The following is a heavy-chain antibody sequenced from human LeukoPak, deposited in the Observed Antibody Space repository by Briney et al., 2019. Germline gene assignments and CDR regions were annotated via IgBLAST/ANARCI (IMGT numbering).Heavy chain of an antibody. CDR1: GGSISSYY. CDR3: ARDSEPRGYSGYDYVGNWFDP. CDR2: IYNTGEIT. V-gene: IGHV4-59*01. Sequence: SETLSLTCTVSGGSISSYYWSWIRQPPGKGLEWIGYIYNTGEITDYSPSLKSRVTISVDTSKNQFSLKLSSVTAADTAVYFCARDSEPRGYSGYDYVGNWFDPWGQGTLVTVSS. J-gene: IGHJ5*02. D-gene: IGHD5-12*01.